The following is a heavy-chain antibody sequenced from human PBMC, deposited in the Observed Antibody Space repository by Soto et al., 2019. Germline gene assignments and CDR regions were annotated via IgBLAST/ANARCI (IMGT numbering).Heavy chain of an antibody. V-gene: IGHV3-23*01. CDR1: GFTFSSYA. J-gene: IGHJ4*02. CDR2: ISGSGGST. D-gene: IGHD6-25*01. Sequence: EVQLLESGGGSVQPGGSLRLSCAASGFTFSSYAMSWVRQAPGKGLEWVSAISGSGGSTYYADSVKGRFTISRDNSKNTLYLQMNSLRAEDTAVYYCAKDQGPATAIEPYFDYWGQGTLVTVSS. CDR3: AKDQGPATAIEPYFDY.